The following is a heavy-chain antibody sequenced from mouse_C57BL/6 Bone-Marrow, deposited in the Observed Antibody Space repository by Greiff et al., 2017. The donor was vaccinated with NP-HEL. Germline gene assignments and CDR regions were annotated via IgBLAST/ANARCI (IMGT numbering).Heavy chain of an antibody. CDR1: GFTITDYY. CDR2: IDPEDGET. J-gene: IGHJ1*03. D-gene: IGHD1-1*01. Sequence: VQLQQSGAELVKPGASVKLSCTASGFTITDYYMHWVKQRPEQGLEWIGRIDPEDGETKYAPKFKGKATITADTSSNPAYLQLSSLTSEDTAVYYGAALHYCGSSCGWYFDVWGTGTTVTVSA. V-gene: IGHV14-2*01. CDR3: AALHYCGSSCGWYFDV.